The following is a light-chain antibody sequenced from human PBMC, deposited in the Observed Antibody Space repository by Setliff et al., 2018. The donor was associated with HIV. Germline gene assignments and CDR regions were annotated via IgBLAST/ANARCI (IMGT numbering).Light chain of an antibody. CDR3: QQVNSYPRT. CDR1: QAISNY. V-gene: IGKV1-9*01. Sequence: DIQLTQSPSFLSASVGDRVTITCRASQAISNYVAWYQQKPGMAPKLLIYAAIKLQSGIPSRFSGSGSGTEFTLTISSLQPEDFATYYCQQVNSYPRTFGQGTKVDIK. J-gene: IGKJ1*01. CDR2: AAI.